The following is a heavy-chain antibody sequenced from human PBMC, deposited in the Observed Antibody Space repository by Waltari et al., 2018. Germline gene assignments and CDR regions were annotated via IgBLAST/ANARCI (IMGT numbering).Heavy chain of an antibody. CDR3: ARLGGGMDV. Sequence: QVQLQESGPGLVKPSETLSLTCAVSGYSISSGYYWGWIRQPPGKGLEWIGSIYHSGSTNYNPSLKRRVTISVDTSKSQFALKLSSVTAADTAVYYCARLGGGMDVWGQGTTVTVSS. J-gene: IGHJ6*02. D-gene: IGHD3-16*01. V-gene: IGHV4-38-2*01. CDR1: GYSISSGYY. CDR2: IYHSGST.